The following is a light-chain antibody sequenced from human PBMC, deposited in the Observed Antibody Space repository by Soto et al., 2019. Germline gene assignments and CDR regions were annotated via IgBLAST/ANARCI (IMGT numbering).Light chain of an antibody. J-gene: IGKJ2*01. CDR1: QSVSSY. Sequence: EIVLTQSPATLYLSPGERATLSCRASQSVSSYLAWYQQKPGQAPRLLIYDASNRATGIPARFSGSGSGTYFTLTISSLEPEEFAVYYCQQRGNLPPYTFGQGTKLEIK. V-gene: IGKV3-11*01. CDR2: DAS. CDR3: QQRGNLPPYT.